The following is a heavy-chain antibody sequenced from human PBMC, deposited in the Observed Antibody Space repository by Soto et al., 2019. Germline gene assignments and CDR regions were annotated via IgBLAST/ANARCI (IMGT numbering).Heavy chain of an antibody. J-gene: IGHJ4*02. Sequence: SVKVSCKASGGTFSSYAISWVRQAPGQGLEWMGGIIPIFGTANYAQKFQGRVTITAXXXXXXAXMXLXSXRSEXTAVCYCARELQGLYYFDYWGLGTLVTVSS. V-gene: IGHV1-69*13. CDR3: ARELQGLYYFDY. CDR2: IIPIFGTA. D-gene: IGHD4-4*01. CDR1: GGTFSSYA.